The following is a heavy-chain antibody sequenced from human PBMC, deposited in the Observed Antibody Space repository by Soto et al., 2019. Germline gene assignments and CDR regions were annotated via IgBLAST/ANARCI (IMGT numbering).Heavy chain of an antibody. Sequence: ASVKVSCKASGYTFTSYYMHWVRQAPGQGLEWMGIINPSGGSTSYAQKFQGRVTMTRDTSTSTVYMDLSSLSSEDTAVYYCARASSGYYSSFDYWGQGTLVTVSS. CDR1: GYTFTSYY. V-gene: IGHV1-46*01. D-gene: IGHD3-22*01. CDR2: INPSGGST. CDR3: ARASSGYYSSFDY. J-gene: IGHJ4*02.